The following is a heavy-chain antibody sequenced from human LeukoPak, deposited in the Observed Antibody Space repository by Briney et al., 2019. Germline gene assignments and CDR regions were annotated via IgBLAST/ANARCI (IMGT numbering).Heavy chain of an antibody. Sequence: ASVKVSCKASGYTFTGYDMRCVRQAPGQGLEWMGWINPNSGGTSYAQKFQGRVTMTRDTSVTTAYMELSRLRSDDTAVYYCERYSGYDEAFEYWGQGTLVTVSS. D-gene: IGHD5-12*01. CDR2: INPNSGGT. V-gene: IGHV1-2*02. CDR1: GYTFTGYD. J-gene: IGHJ4*02. CDR3: ERYSGYDEAFEY.